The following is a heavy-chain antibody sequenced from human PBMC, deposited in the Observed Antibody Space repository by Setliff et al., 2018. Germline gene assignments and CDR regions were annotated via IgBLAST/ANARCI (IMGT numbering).Heavy chain of an antibody. J-gene: IGHJ5*02. D-gene: IGHD3-16*02. CDR2: IYHSGST. CDR1: GGSFSGYY. CDR3: ARALPLGFRSALIP. Sequence: PSETLSLTCAVYGGSFSGYYWSWIRQPPGKGLEWIGEIYHSGSTNYNPSLKSRVTISVDKSKNQFSLKLSSVTAADTAVYYCARALPLGFRSALIPWGQGTLVTVSS. V-gene: IGHV4-34*01.